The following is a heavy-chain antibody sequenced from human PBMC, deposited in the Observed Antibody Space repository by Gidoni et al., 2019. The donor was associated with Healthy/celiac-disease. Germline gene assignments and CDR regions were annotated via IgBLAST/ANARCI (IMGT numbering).Heavy chain of an antibody. CDR3: ARVEGIAVIDY. V-gene: IGHV3-30*03. Sequence: QVQLVESGGGVVQPGRSLRLSCAASGFTFSSYGMHWVRQAPGKGLVWVAVISYDGSNKYYADSVKGRFTISRDNSKNTLYLQMNSLRAEDTAVYYCARVEGIAVIDYWGQGTLVTVSS. J-gene: IGHJ4*02. D-gene: IGHD6-19*01. CDR1: GFTFSSYG. CDR2: ISYDGSNK.